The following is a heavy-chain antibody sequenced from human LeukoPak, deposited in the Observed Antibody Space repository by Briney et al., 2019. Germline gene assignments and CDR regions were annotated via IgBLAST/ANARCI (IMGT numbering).Heavy chain of an antibody. Sequence: GGSLRLSCAASGLTLDDYDMSWVGQAPGKGLEWVCGINWNGGSTGYEDSVKGRFTISRDNAKNSLYLQMNSLRAEDTALDYCARDFLLRSTVGIRPHAFDIWGKGTMITVSS. D-gene: IGHD4-23*01. CDR2: INWNGGST. CDR1: GLTLDDYD. CDR3: ARDFLLRSTVGIRPHAFDI. V-gene: IGHV3-20*04. J-gene: IGHJ3*02.